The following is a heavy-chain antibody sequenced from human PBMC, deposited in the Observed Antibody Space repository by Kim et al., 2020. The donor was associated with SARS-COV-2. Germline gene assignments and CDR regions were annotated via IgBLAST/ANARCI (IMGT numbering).Heavy chain of an antibody. CDR1: GYTFTGYY. CDR3: ARVGPRIAVAGKEGTYYFDY. Sequence: ASVKVSCKASGYTFTGYYMHWVRQAPGQGLEWMGRINPNSGGTNYAQKFQGRVTMTRDTSISTAYMELSRLRSDDTAVYYCARVGPRIAVAGKEGTYYFDYWGQGTLVTVSS. CDR2: INPNSGGT. J-gene: IGHJ4*02. V-gene: IGHV1-2*06. D-gene: IGHD6-19*01.